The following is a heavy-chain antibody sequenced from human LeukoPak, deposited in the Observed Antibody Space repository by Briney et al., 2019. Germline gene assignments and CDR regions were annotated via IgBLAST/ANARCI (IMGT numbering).Heavy chain of an antibody. D-gene: IGHD3-22*01. CDR3: ARGLDYYDSSSWFDP. Sequence: PSETLSLTCTVSGGSISSGGYYWSWIRQHPGKGLEWIGYIYYSGSTYYNPSLKSRVTISVDTSKNQFSLRLSSVTAADTAVYYCARGLDYYDSSSWFDPWGQGTLVTVSS. J-gene: IGHJ5*02. V-gene: IGHV4-31*03. CDR2: IYYSGST. CDR1: GGSISSGGYY.